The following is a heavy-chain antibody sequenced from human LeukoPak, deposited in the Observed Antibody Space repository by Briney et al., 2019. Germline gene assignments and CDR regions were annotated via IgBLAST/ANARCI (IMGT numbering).Heavy chain of an antibody. CDR1: GYTFTDFG. CDR2: ISHYNGNT. D-gene: IGHD2-8*01. J-gene: IGHJ4*01. Sequence: ASVTVSCKASGYTFTDFGINWVRRAPGRGLEWMGRISHYNGNTNYEQKFRGRVTMTTDTSTNTAYMELTNLESDDTAVYYCARGGSNGLDLWGQGTLVSVSS. CDR3: ARGGSNGLDL. V-gene: IGHV1-18*01.